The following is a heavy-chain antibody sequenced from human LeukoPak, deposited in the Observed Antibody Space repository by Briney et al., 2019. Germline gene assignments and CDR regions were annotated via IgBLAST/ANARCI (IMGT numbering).Heavy chain of an antibody. CDR3: FSSGYVEIPDY. V-gene: IGHV1-2*02. Sequence: GASVKVSCKASGGTFSSYAISWVRQAPGQGLEWMGWINPNSGGTNYAQKFQGRVTMTRDTSISTAYMELSRLRSDDTAVYYCFSSGYVEIPDYWGQGTLVTVSS. D-gene: IGHD3-22*01. CDR1: GGTFSSYA. CDR2: INPNSGGT. J-gene: IGHJ4*02.